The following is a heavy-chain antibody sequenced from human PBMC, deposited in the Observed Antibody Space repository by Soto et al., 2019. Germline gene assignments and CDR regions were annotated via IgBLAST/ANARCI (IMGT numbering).Heavy chain of an antibody. CDR1: EFPFSRYS. Sequence: PGGSLRLSCAASEFPFSRYSMNWVRQAPGKGLEWVSSISSSSSYIYYADSVKGRFTISRDNAKNSLYLQMNSLRAEDTAAYYCARDPHRGYYFDYWGQGTLVTVSS. V-gene: IGHV3-21*01. D-gene: IGHD3-10*01. CDR3: ARDPHRGYYFDY. J-gene: IGHJ4*02. CDR2: ISSSSSYI.